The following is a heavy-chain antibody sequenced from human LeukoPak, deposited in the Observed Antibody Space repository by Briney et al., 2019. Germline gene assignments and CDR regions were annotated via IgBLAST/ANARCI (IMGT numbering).Heavy chain of an antibody. CDR3: ARDQFFWDVYDSRAERDY. CDR1: GGSISSSSYY. J-gene: IGHJ4*02. V-gene: IGHV4-39*07. Sequence: PSETLSLTCTVSGGSISSSSYYWGWIRQPPGKGLEWIGSIYYSGSTYYNPSLKSRVTILVDTSKNQFSLKLSSVTAADTAVYYCARDQFFWDVYDSRAERDYWGQGTLVTVSS. D-gene: IGHD3-22*01. CDR2: IYYSGST.